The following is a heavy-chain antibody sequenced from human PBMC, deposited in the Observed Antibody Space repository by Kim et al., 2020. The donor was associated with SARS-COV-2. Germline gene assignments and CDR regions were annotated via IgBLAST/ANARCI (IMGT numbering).Heavy chain of an antibody. Sequence: SETLSLTCTVSGGSISSYYWSWIRQPPGKGLEWIGYIYYSGSTNYNPSLKSRVTISVDTSKNQFSLKLSSVTAADTAVYYCARDRGIAAADYPSNWFDPWGQGTLVTVSS. CDR3: ARDRGIAAADYPSNWFDP. CDR2: IYYSGST. CDR1: GGSISSYY. V-gene: IGHV4-59*13. J-gene: IGHJ5*02. D-gene: IGHD6-13*01.